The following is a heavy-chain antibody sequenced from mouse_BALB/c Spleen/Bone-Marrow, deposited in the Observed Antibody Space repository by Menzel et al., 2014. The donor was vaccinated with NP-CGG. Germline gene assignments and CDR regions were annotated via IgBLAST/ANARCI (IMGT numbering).Heavy chain of an antibody. Sequence: VHLVESGAKLVRPGVSVKISCKGSGYTFTDHAIHWVKRSHAKSLEWIGVISGYYGDAIYNRKFKGKATMTVDKSSSTAYMELARLTSEGSAIYYCARSGKVRNAMDYWGQGTSVTVSS. D-gene: IGHD2-14*01. V-gene: IGHV1S137*01. CDR2: ISGYYGDA. J-gene: IGHJ4*01. CDR3: ARSGKVRNAMDY. CDR1: GYTFTDHA.